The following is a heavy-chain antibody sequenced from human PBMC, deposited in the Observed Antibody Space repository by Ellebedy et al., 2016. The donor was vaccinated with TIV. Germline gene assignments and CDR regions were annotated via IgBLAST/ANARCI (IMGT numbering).Heavy chain of an antibody. CDR3: ASAARGSGAYESF. V-gene: IGHV3-7*01. CDR1: GFTFSRFW. J-gene: IGHJ4*02. CDR2: INQGGSVT. D-gene: IGHD5-12*01. Sequence: PGGSLRLSCAASGFTFSRFWMAWVRQAPGEGLEWVATINQGGSVTYYVDSVKGRFTISRDNSKNSLYLQMNSLRADDTALYYCASAARGSGAYESFWGQGTLVTVSS.